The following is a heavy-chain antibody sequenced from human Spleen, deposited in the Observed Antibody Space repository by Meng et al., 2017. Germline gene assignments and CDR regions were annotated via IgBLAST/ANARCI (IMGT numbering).Heavy chain of an antibody. J-gene: IGHJ5*02. Sequence: QVQRQARGPGLVRPSETLSLTCTGAGDSVTSGNYYWSWIRQPPGKGPEWIGYIYYTGSTNYNPSLKSRLTMSIDTSKNRFSLKLTSVTAADTAVYYCARDPHTTGTYDLWGQGTLVTVSS. V-gene: IGHV4-61*03. CDR2: IYYTGST. CDR1: GDSVTSGNYY. CDR3: ARDPHTTGTYDL. D-gene: IGHD1-1*01.